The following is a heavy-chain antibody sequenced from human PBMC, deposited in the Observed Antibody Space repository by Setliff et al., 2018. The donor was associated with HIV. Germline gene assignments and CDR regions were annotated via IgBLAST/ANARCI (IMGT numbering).Heavy chain of an antibody. J-gene: IGHJ4*02. Sequence: GVLRLSWAASGFTVTTYWMSWVRQAPGKGLEWVANIKQDGSEKYYLDSVKGRFTISRDNAKNSLYLQMNSLRAEDTALYYCAREKFENGDYEFVSTFDSWGQGTLVTVSS. CDR1: GFTVTTYW. V-gene: IGHV3-7*03. CDR2: IKQDGSEK. CDR3: AREKFENGDYEFVSTFDS. D-gene: IGHD4-17*01.